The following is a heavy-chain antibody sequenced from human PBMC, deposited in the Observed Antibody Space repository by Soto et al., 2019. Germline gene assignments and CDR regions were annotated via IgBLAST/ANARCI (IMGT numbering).Heavy chain of an antibody. CDR1: GGSFSGYY. D-gene: IGHD3-10*01. CDR2: INHSGST. Sequence: SETLSLTCAVYGGSFSGYYWTWIRQPPGTGLEWIGEINHSGSTNYNPSLKSRVTISVDTSKNQFSLKLNSVTAADTALYYCARQGFGQLHGLVDVWGPGTTVTVSS. J-gene: IGHJ6*02. V-gene: IGHV4-34*01. CDR3: ARQGFGQLHGLVDV.